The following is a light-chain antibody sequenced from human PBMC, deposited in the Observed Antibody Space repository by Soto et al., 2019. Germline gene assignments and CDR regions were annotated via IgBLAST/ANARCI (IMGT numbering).Light chain of an antibody. J-gene: IGLJ1*01. Sequence: QSALTQPASVSGSPGQSITISCTGTSSDVGGYNYVSWSQQHPGKAPQLMIYEVSNRPSGVSNRFSGSKSGNTASLTISGLQAEDEADYYCSSYTSSNTYVFGTWTKVTVL. CDR3: SSYTSSNTYV. CDR2: EVS. V-gene: IGLV2-14*01. CDR1: SSDVGGYNY.